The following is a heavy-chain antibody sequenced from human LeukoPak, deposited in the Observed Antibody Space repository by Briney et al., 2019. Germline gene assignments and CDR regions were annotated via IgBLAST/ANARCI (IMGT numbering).Heavy chain of an antibody. CDR3: AKAPGGGYSIDY. J-gene: IGHJ4*02. Sequence: PGGSLSLSCAASGFTFSSYNTNWVRHAPGKGLEWVSSITSDSRYMYYADSVKGGFTISRDNAKNTLYLQMNSLRAEDTAVYYCAKAPGGGYSIDYWGQGTLVTVSS. V-gene: IGHV3-21*01. CDR1: GFTFSSYN. D-gene: IGHD2-21*01. CDR2: ITSDSRYM.